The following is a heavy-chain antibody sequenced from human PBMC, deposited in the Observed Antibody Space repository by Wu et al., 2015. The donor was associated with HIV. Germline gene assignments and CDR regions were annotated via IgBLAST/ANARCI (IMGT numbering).Heavy chain of an antibody. CDR1: GDTFTSYA. CDR3: ARNTGSVATSLYSLGV. J-gene: IGHJ6*02. Sequence: QVQLVRFGAEVKKPGSSVKVSCKASGDTFTSYAVSWVRQAPGQGPEWMGGIIPLFGTTKHAQKFQDRVTITTDESTSTVYMELTSLRSEDTAIYYCARNTGSVATSLYSLGVWGQGTTVSVSS. V-gene: IGHV1-69*05. CDR2: IIPLFGTT. D-gene: IGHD5-12*01.